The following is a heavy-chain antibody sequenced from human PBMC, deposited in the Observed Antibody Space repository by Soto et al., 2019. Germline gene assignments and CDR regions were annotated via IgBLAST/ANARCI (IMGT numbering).Heavy chain of an antibody. D-gene: IGHD3-10*01. CDR2: INPNSGGT. V-gene: IGHV1-2*04. J-gene: IGHJ6*02. CDR3: ARGGSLWFGELSACYYGMDV. Sequence: GASVKVSCKASGYTFTGYYMHWVRQAPGQGLEWMGWINPNSGGTNYAQKFQGWVTMTRDTSISTAYMELSRLRSDDTAVYYCARGGSLWFGELSACYYGMDVWGQGTTVTVSS. CDR1: GYTFTGYY.